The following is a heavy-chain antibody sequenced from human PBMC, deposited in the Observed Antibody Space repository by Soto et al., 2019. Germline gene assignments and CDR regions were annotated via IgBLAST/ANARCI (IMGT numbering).Heavy chain of an antibody. CDR2: LSWNSGRI. CDR1: GFTFDDYA. D-gene: IGHD2-15*01. V-gene: IGHV3-9*01. J-gene: IGHJ5*01. Sequence: EVQLVESGGGLVQAGKSLRLSCAASGFTFDDYAMDWIRKAPGKGLEWVSSLSWNSGRIGYADSVKGRFSISRDNAKNSLYLQLNSLRPEDTAFYYCTKGPCSDGGCYFDSWGQGTLVTVSS. CDR3: TKGPCSDGGCYFDS.